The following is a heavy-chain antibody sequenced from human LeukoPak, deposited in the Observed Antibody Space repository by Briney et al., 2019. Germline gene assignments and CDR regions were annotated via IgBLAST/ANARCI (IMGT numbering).Heavy chain of an antibody. CDR1: GFTFSSYW. Sequence: PGGSLRLSCAAAGFTFSSYWMHWVRQAPGKGLVWVSYISGDGSSTTYADSVKGRFTISRDNAKNTLDLQMNSLRAEDTAVYYCARGGWGTAIDYWAQGTLGTVSS. D-gene: IGHD1-7*01. CDR2: ISGDGSST. CDR3: ARGGWGTAIDY. J-gene: IGHJ4*02. V-gene: IGHV3-74*01.